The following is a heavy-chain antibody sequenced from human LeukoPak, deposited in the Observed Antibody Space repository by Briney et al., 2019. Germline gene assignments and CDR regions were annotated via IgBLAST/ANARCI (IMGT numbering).Heavy chain of an antibody. CDR1: GGSISSGGYY. J-gene: IGHJ4*02. Sequence: SETLSLTCTVSGGSISSGGYYWSWIRQHPGKGLEWIGYIYYSGSTYYNPSLKSRVTISVDTSKNQFSLKLSSVTAADTAVYYCARHGGGAADFDYWGQGTLVTVSS. V-gene: IGHV4-31*03. D-gene: IGHD3-16*01. CDR2: IYYSGST. CDR3: ARHGGGAADFDY.